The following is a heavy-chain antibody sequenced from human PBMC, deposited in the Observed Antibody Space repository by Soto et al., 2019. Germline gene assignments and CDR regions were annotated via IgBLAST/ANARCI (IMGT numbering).Heavy chain of an antibody. V-gene: IGHV3-21*01. Sequence: EVQLVESGGGLVKPGGSLRLSCAASGFTFSSYSMNWVRQAPGKGLEWVSSISSSSSYIYYADSVKGRFTISRDNAKNSLYLQMNSLRAEDTAVYYCARGAGATAKGVRYYGMDVWGQGTTVTVSS. CDR3: ARGAGATAKGVRYYGMDV. D-gene: IGHD1-26*01. CDR2: ISSSSSYI. J-gene: IGHJ6*02. CDR1: GFTFSSYS.